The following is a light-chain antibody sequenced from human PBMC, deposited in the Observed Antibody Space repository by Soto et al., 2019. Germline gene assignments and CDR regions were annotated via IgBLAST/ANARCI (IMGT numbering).Light chain of an antibody. CDR3: QQANIFPFT. CDR1: QDISRW. J-gene: IGKJ5*01. V-gene: IGKV1-12*01. Sequence: DIQMTQSPSSVSASVGDRVTITCRASQDISRWLAWYQQKPGKALKLLIYEVSSLQSGVPSRFSGSGSGTDFALTISSLQPEDSATYYCQQANIFPFTFGQGTRLEIK. CDR2: EVS.